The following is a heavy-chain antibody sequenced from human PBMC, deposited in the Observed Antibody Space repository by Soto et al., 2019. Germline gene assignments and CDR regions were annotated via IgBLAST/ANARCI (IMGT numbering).Heavy chain of an antibody. CDR2: IYYSGST. Sequence: SETLSLTCTVSGGSISSGGYYWSWISQHPGKGLEWIGYIYYSGSTYYNPSLKSRITISGDTSKNQFSLKLSSVTAADTAVYYCGIERWYCSGGSCQGYFDLWGRGTLVTVSS. CDR1: GGSISSGGYY. J-gene: IGHJ2*01. V-gene: IGHV4-31*03. CDR3: GIERWYCSGGSCQGYFDL. D-gene: IGHD2-15*01.